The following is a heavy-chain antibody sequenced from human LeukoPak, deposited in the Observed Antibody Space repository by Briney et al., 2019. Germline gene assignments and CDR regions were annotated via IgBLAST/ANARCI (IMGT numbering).Heavy chain of an antibody. V-gene: IGHV3-23*01. D-gene: IGHD1-7*01. CDR1: GFTFSSYA. CDR2: ISGSGGST. J-gene: IGHJ5*02. CDR3: ARDRSPNWNYIRCFDP. Sequence: GGSLRLSCAASGFTFSSYAMSWVRQAPGKGLEWVSAISGSGGSTYYADSVKGRFTISRDNAKNSLYLQMNSLRAEDTAVYYCARDRSPNWNYIRCFDPWGQGTLVTVSS.